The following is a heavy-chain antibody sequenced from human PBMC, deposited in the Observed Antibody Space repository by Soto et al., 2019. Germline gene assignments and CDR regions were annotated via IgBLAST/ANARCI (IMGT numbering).Heavy chain of an antibody. J-gene: IGHJ3*02. CDR1: GFTFRNFW. Sequence: LRLSCAASGFTFRNFWMSWVRQAPGKGLEWVANIKQDGSEKYFMDSVKGRFTISRDNAKNSLYLQMNSLRAEDTAVYYCARNLQNAFDIWGQGTMVTVSS. V-gene: IGHV3-7*01. CDR2: IKQDGSEK. CDR3: ARNLQNAFDI. D-gene: IGHD1-1*01.